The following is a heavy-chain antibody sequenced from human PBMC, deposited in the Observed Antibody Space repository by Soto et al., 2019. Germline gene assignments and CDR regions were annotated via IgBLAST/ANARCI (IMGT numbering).Heavy chain of an antibody. V-gene: IGHV3-23*01. CDR3: ASRRGSSGWYRWFDP. Sequence: EVQLLESGGGLVQPGGSLRLSCAGSGSTFSDYAMNWVRQAPGKVLEWVSVISDNGIKTYYADSVKGRFTISRDNSKNTLYLQMNSLRAEDTAVYYCASRRGSSGWYRWFDPWGQGTLVTVSS. CDR1: GSTFSDYA. CDR2: ISDNGIKT. J-gene: IGHJ5*02. D-gene: IGHD6-19*01.